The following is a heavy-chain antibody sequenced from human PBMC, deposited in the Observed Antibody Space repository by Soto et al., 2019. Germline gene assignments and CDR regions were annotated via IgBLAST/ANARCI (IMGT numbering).Heavy chain of an antibody. CDR1: GFTFSSYA. J-gene: IGHJ4*02. Sequence: GGSLRLSCAASGFTFSSYAMSWVRQAPGKGLEWVSAISGSGGSTYYADSVKGRFTISRDNSKNTLYLQMNSLRAEDTAVYYCGGANCSGGSCYFDYWGQGTLVTVSS. CDR3: GGANCSGGSCYFDY. V-gene: IGHV3-23*01. D-gene: IGHD2-15*01. CDR2: ISGSGGST.